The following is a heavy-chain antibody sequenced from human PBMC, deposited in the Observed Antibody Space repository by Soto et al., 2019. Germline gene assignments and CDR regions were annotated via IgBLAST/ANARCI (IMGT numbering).Heavy chain of an antibody. CDR1: GFTVSSTNY. CDR2: IYSGGTT. V-gene: IGHV3-53*01. J-gene: IGHJ4*02. D-gene: IGHD5-12*01. CDR3: QGYGY. Sequence: EVQVVESGGGLIQPGGSLRLSCVVSGFTVSSTNYMSWVRQAPGKGLEWVSVIYSGGTTFYADSVKGRFTISRDNSKNTRYLQMNSLRAADTAVYYCQGYGYWGQGTLVTVSS.